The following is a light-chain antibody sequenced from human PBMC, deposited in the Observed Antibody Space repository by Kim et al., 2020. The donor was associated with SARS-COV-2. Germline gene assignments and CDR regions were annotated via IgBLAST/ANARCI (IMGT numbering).Light chain of an antibody. V-gene: IGLV2-14*03. J-gene: IGLJ2*01. CDR3: TSYTSTSTLV. CDR1: SSDVGGYIF. Sequence: GQSITISCTGTSSDVGGYIFVSWYQQQPGKAPKLIIYDVSHRPSGVSNRFSGSKSGNRVSLTIFGLQAEDEADYYCTSYTSTSTLVFGGGTQLTVL. CDR2: DVS.